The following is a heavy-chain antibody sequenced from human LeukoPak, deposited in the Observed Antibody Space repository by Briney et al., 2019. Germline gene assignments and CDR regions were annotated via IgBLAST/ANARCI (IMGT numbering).Heavy chain of an antibody. CDR3: AKSDCGTIGCKLLDY. Sequence: PGGSLRLSCTASGFTFGDYAMSWFRQAPGKGLEWVSSINGGGDATTYADSVRGRFTISRDNSKNTVSLQLSGLRADDTAIYYCAKSDCGTIGCKLLDYWGQGTLVTVSS. V-gene: IGHV3-23*01. CDR1: GFTFGDYA. CDR2: INGGGDAT. D-gene: IGHD4/OR15-4a*01. J-gene: IGHJ4*02.